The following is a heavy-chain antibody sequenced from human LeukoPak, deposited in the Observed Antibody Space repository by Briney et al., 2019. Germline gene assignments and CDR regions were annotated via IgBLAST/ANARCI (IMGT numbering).Heavy chain of an antibody. CDR2: INHSGST. D-gene: IGHD3-10*01. V-gene: IGHV4-34*01. CDR1: GGSFSGYY. CDR3: ASSGRAYYYYGMDV. J-gene: IGHJ6*02. Sequence: SETLSLTCAVYGGSFSGYYWSWIRQPPGKGLEWIGEINHSGSTNYNPSLKSRVTISVDTSKNQFSLKLSSVTAADTAVYYCASSGRAYYYYGMDVWGQGTTVTVSS.